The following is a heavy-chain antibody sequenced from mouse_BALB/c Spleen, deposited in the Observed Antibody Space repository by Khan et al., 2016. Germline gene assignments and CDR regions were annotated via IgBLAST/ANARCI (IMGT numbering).Heavy chain of an antibody. CDR2: TYPYNGGS. CDR1: GYTFIDYN. D-gene: IGHD1-1*01. V-gene: IGHV1S29*02. CDR3: ARVRFLLLDY. Sequence: EVQLQESGPELVKPGASVKISCKASGYTFIDYNMHWVKQSHGKSLEWIGYTYPYNGGSSYNQRFKSKATLTVDNSSSTAYMELRSLTSEASAVCYCARVRFLLLDYWGHGTTLTVSS. J-gene: IGHJ2*01.